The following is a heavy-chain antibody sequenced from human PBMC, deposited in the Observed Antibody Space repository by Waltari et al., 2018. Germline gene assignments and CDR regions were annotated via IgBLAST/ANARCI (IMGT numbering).Heavy chain of an antibody. J-gene: IGHJ5*02. CDR3: ARDLAIFGVVIMGYNWFDP. Sequence: QVQLQQWGAGLLKPSETLSLTCTVSGGSISSSSYYWGWIRHPPGKGLEWIGSIYYSGSTYYNPSLKSRVTISVDTSKNQFSLKLSSVTAADTAVYYCARDLAIFGVVIMGYNWFDPWGQGTLVTVSS. CDR1: GGSISSSSYY. CDR2: IYYSGST. V-gene: IGHV4-39*07. D-gene: IGHD3-3*01.